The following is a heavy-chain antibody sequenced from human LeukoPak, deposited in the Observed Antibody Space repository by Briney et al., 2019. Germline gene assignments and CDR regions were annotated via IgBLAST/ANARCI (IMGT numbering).Heavy chain of an antibody. CDR2: LSVGGTT. V-gene: IGHV3-23*01. Sequence: PGGSLRLSCAASGFTFRNYAMSWVRQAPGKGLEWVSTLSVGGTTYYADSVRGWFTIPRDNSKNTLYLQMNSLRAEDTAIYYCAKGGGEDWPFDYWGQGTLVTVSS. J-gene: IGHJ4*02. D-gene: IGHD3-16*01. CDR3: AKGGGEDWPFDY. CDR1: GFTFRNYA.